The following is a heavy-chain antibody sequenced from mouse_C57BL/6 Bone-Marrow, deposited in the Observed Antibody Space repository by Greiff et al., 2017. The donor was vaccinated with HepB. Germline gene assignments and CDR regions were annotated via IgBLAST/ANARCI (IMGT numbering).Heavy chain of an antibody. CDR1: GYTFTSYT. J-gene: IGHJ1*03. CDR3: ARSKGYWYFDV. V-gene: IGHV1-4*01. CDR2: INPSSGYT. Sequence: QVHVKQSGAELARPGASVKMSCKASGYTFTSYTMHWVKQRPGQGLEWIGYINPSSGYTKYNQKFKDKATLTADKSSSTAYMQLSSLTSEDSAVYYCARSKGYWYFDVWGTGTTVTVSS.